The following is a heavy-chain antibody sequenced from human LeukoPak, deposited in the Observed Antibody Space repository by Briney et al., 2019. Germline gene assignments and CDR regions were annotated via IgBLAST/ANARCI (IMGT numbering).Heavy chain of an antibody. CDR2: IYYSGST. CDR1: GGSISSYY. Sequence: SETLSLTCTVSGGSISSYYWSWIRQPPGKGLEWIGYIYYSGSTNYNPSLKSRVTISVDTSKNQFSLKLSSVTAADTAVYYCARDNRRDGYNSDAFDIRGQGTMVTVSS. V-gene: IGHV4-59*01. D-gene: IGHD5-24*01. CDR3: ARDNRRDGYNSDAFDI. J-gene: IGHJ3*02.